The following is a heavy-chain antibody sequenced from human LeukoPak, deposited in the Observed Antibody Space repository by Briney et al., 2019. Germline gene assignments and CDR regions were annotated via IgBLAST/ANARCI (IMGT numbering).Heavy chain of an antibody. J-gene: IGHJ6*03. V-gene: IGHV3-21*01. CDR2: ISSSSSYI. D-gene: IGHD5-24*01. Sequence: GGSQRLSCAASGFTFSSYSMNWVRQAPGKGLEWVSSISSSSSYIYYADSVKGRFTISRDNAKNSLYLQMNSLRAEDTAVYYCARWKRDGYNYDGYYYYYMDVWGKGTTVTVSS. CDR3: ARWKRDGYNYDGYYYYYMDV. CDR1: GFTFSSYS.